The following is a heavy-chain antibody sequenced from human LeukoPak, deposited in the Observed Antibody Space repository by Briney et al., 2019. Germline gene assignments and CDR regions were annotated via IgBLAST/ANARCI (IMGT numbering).Heavy chain of an antibody. V-gene: IGHV1-18*01. CDR2: ISGFNDNT. D-gene: IGHD2-15*01. Sequence: ASVKVSCKASGYDFNRFAINWVRQAPGQGPEWMGWISGFNDNTAYAQKLQDRVTMTTDKSTSTAYMELRNLRSDDTAMYYCARCSVATCFPLDFDFWGQGTLVTVSS. CDR1: GYDFNRFA. J-gene: IGHJ4*02. CDR3: ARCSVATCFPLDFDF.